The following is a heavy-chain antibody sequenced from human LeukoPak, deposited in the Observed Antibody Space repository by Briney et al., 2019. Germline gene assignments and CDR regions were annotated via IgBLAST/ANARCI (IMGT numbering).Heavy chain of an antibody. D-gene: IGHD1-26*01. CDR1: GGIFSSYA. V-gene: IGHV1-69*05. CDR3: ARQVGATRVLYWYFDL. CDR2: IIPIFGTA. Sequence: GASVKVSCKASGGIFSSYAISWVRPAPGQGLEWMGGIIPIFGTANYAQKFQGRVTITTDESTSTAYMELSSLRSEDTAVYYCARQVGATRVLYWYFDLWGRGTLVTVSS. J-gene: IGHJ2*01.